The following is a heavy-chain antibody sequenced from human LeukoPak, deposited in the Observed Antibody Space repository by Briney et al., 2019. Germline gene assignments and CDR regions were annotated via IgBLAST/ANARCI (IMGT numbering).Heavy chain of an antibody. D-gene: IGHD2-2*01. CDR1: GYTFTVYY. CDR3: ARIWGSSTSCYDCWFDP. J-gene: IGHJ5*02. Sequence: ASVKVSFKASGYTFTVYYMHWVRQAPGQGREWMGWINPNSGGTNYAQKFQGRVTMTRDTSISTAYMELSRLRSDDTAVYYCARIWGSSTSCYDCWFDPWGQGTLVTVSS. V-gene: IGHV1-2*02. CDR2: INPNSGGT.